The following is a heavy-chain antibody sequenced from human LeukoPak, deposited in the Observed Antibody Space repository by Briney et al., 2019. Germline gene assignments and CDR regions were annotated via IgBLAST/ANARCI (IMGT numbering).Heavy chain of an antibody. CDR2: IKQDGSEK. J-gene: IGHJ3*02. Sequence: GGSLRLSCAASGFTFSSYWMSWVRQAPGKGLEWVANIKQDGSEKYYGDSVKGRFTISRDNAKNSLYLQMNSLRAEDTAVYYCARDDDYGGNGAFDIWGQGTMVTVSS. V-gene: IGHV3-7*01. CDR1: GFTFSSYW. CDR3: ARDDDYGGNGAFDI. D-gene: IGHD4-23*01.